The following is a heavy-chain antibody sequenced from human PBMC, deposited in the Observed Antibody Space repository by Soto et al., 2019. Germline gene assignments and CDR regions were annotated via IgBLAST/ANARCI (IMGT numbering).Heavy chain of an antibody. D-gene: IGHD3-3*01. CDR2: IYHSGST. V-gene: IGHV4-4*03. CDR1: GGSISSSNW. Sequence: QVQLQESGPGLVKPPGTLSLTCAVSGGSISSSNWWSWVRQPPGEGLEWIGEIYHSGSTNYNPSLKRRVTISVDKSKNQFSLKLSSVTAADTAVYYCATHYDFWSGYVFWGQGTLVTVSS. J-gene: IGHJ4*02. CDR3: ATHYDFWSGYVF.